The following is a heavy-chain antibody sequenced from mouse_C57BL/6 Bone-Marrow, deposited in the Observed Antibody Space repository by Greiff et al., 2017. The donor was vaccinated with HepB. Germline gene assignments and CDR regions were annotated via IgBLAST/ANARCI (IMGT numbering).Heavy chain of an antibody. V-gene: IGHV1-59*01. Sequence: VKLQQPGAELVRPGTSVKLSCKASGYTFTSYWMHWVKQRPGQGLEWIGVIDPSDSYTNYNQKFKGKATLTVDTSSSTAYMQLSSLTSEDSAVYYCARRELLSFDYWGQGTTLTVSS. CDR3: ARRELLSFDY. CDR1: GYTFTSYW. J-gene: IGHJ2*01. D-gene: IGHD2-3*01. CDR2: IDPSDSYT.